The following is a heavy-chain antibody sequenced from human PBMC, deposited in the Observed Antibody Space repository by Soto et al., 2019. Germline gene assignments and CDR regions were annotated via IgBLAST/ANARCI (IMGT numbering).Heavy chain of an antibody. V-gene: IGHV3-9*01. CDR2: ISWNSGTT. Sequence: EVQLVESGGGLVQPGRSLRLSCAASGFTFDDSAMHWVRQAPGKGLEWVSGISWNSGTTGYADSVKGRFTISRDNAKNSLYLQMNSLRAEATALYYCAKGVAGWYYFDYWGQGTLVTVSS. J-gene: IGHJ4*02. D-gene: IGHD3-3*01. CDR3: AKGVAGWYYFDY. CDR1: GFTFDDSA.